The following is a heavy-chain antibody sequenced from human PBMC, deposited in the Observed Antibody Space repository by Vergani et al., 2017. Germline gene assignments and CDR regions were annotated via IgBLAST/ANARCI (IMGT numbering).Heavy chain of an antibody. CDR1: GGSISSYY. D-gene: IGHD6-6*01. CDR2: IYYSGST. J-gene: IGHJ6*03. Sequence: QVQLQESGPGLVKPSETLSLTCTVSGGSISSYYWSWIRQPPGKGLEWIGDIYYSGSTNYHPSLKSPVTISVDTSKNPFSLKLSSVTAADTAVYYCARVREYRDPRYYYYYYMDVWGKGTTVTVSS. CDR3: ARVREYRDPRYYYYYYMDV. V-gene: IGHV4-59*01.